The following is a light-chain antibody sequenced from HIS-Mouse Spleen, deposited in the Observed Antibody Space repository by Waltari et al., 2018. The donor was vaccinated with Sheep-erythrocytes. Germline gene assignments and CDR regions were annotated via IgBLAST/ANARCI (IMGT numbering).Light chain of an antibody. J-gene: IGLJ1*01. V-gene: IGLV2-11*01. Sequence: QSALTQPRSVSGSPGQSVTISCTGTSSDVGGYNFVFWYQQHPGQAPKLMIYDVSKRPSGVPDRFSGSKSGNTASLTISGLQAEDEADYYCCSYAGSYNHVFATGTKVTVL. CDR3: CSYAGSYNHV. CDR2: DVS. CDR1: SSDVGGYNF.